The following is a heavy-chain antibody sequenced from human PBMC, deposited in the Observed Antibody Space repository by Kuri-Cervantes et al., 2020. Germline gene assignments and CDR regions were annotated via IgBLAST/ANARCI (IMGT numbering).Heavy chain of an antibody. J-gene: IGHJ4*02. V-gene: IGHV4-59*01. CDR1: GGSISSYY. CDR2: IDYSGGT. D-gene: IGHD5-24*01. CDR3: ARGTGWVQEDYFDY. Sequence: SETLSLTCTVSGGSISSYYWSWIRQPPGKGLEWIGYIDYSGGTNYNPSLKSRVTISVDTSKNQFSLKLSSVTAADTAVYYCARGTGWVQEDYFDYWGQGTLVTVSS.